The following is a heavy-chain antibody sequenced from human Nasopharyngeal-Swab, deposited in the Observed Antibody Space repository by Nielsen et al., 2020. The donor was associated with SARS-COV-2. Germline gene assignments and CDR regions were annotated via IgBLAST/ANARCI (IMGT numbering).Heavy chain of an antibody. CDR2: ISAYNGNT. D-gene: IGHD6-19*01. CDR3: AREWLDYYYYYGMDV. CDR1: GYTFTSYC. J-gene: IGHJ6*02. Sequence: ASVKVSCKASGYTFTSYCISWVRQAPGQGLEWMGWISAYNGNTNYAQKLQGRVTMTTDTSTSTAYMELRSLRSDDTAVYYCAREWLDYYYYYGMDVWGQGTTVTVSS. V-gene: IGHV1-18*01.